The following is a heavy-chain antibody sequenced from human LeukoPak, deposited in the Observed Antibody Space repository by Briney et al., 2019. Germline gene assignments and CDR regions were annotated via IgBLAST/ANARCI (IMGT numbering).Heavy chain of an antibody. CDR3: ARAAAAGTNGVYFQH. CDR2: IYYSGST. V-gene: IGHV4-59*01. CDR1: GGSISSYY. D-gene: IGHD6-13*01. J-gene: IGHJ1*01. Sequence: SETPSLPFPVSGGSISSYYWSWIRQPPGKGLEWIGYIYYSGSTNYNPSLKSRVTISVDTSKNQFSLKLSSVTAADTAVYYCARAAAAGTNGVYFQHWGQGTLVTVSS.